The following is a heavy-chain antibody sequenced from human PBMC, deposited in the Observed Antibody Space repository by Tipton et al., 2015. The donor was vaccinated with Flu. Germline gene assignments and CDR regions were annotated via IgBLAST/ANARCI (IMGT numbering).Heavy chain of an antibody. J-gene: IGHJ4*02. V-gene: IGHV4-38-2*01. CDR3: ARYDSSGFSLDY. CDR2: VHRTGNP. D-gene: IGHD3-22*01. Sequence: TLSLTCSVSGDSIGSAFFWGWIRQPPGQGLEWIGNVHRTGNPYYNPSLKSRVTISVDTSKNQFSLKLTSVTAADTAVYYCARYDSSGFSLDYWGQGMLVTVSS. CDR1: GDSIGSAFF.